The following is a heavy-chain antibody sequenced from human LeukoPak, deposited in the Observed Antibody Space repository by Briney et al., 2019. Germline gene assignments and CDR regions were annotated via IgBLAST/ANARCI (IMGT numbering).Heavy chain of an antibody. V-gene: IGHV1-8*01. CDR1: GYTFTSYD. CDR2: MNPNSGNT. CDR3: ARGQTGVRGVISPNYYYYMDV. Sequence: GASVKVSCKASGYTFTSYDINWVRQATGQGLEWMGWMNPNSGNTGYAQKFQGRVTMTRNTSISTAYMELSSLRSEDTAVYYCARGQTGVRGVISPNYYYYMDVWGKGTTVTVSS. J-gene: IGHJ6*03. D-gene: IGHD3-10*01.